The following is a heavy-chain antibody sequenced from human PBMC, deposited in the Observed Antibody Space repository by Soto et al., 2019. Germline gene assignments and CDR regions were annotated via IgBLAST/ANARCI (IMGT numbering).Heavy chain of an antibody. CDR3: ARDVGIVVVVAATENWFDT. Sequence: GASVKVSCKASGYTFTSYGISWVRQAPGQGLEWMGWISAYNGNTNYAQKLQGRVTTTTDTSTSTAYMELRSLRSDDTAVYYCARDVGIVVVVAATENWFDTWGQGTLVTVSS. V-gene: IGHV1-18*04. D-gene: IGHD2-15*01. CDR1: GYTFTSYG. J-gene: IGHJ5*02. CDR2: ISAYNGNT.